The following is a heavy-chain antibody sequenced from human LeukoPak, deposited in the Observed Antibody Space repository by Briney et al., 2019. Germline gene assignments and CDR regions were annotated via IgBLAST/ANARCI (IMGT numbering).Heavy chain of an antibody. Sequence: SENLSLTCTVSGGSMRSYYWSWIRQSDGRGLEWIGRIHTSGTTNYNFSFKSRVTMSVDTSKNHFSLKLSSVTAADTAVYYCARWGYGSGTSWGFDPWGQGTLVIVSS. D-gene: IGHD3-10*01. V-gene: IGHV4-4*07. CDR1: GGSMRSYY. J-gene: IGHJ5*02. CDR3: ARWGYGSGTSWGFDP. CDR2: IHTSGTT.